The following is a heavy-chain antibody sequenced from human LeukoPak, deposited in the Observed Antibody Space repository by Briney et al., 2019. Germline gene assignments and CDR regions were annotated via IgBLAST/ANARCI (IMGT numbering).Heavy chain of an antibody. D-gene: IGHD3-16*01. CDR2: IIPVFGTT. V-gene: IGHV1-69*13. CDR1: GGTSRIYA. J-gene: IGHJ4*02. CDR3: VRDRGSDSWYFDS. Sequence: SVKVSCKASGGTSRIYALSWVRQAPGQGLERMGRIIPVFGTTNYAQKFQDRLAITADESTRTAYMELSSLRSDDTAFYYCVRDRGSDSWYFDSWGQGILVTVSS.